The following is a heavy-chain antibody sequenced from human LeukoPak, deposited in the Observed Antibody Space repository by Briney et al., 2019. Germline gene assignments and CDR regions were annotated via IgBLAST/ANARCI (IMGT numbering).Heavy chain of an antibody. Sequence: PSQTLSLTCAVYGESLNSYYWSWVRQPPGEGLEWIGEIYESGTTEYNPSLKSRVTISMVPSKQQFSLSLSSVTAADTAVYYCARGAWATRLGSWGLGTPVIVSS. V-gene: IGHV4-34*01. CDR1: GESLNSYY. D-gene: IGHD2-15*01. CDR3: ARGAWATRLGS. CDR2: IYESGTT. J-gene: IGHJ4*02.